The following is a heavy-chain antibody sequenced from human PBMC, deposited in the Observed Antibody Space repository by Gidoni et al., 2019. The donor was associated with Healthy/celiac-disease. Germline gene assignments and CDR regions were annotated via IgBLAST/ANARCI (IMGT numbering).Heavy chain of an antibody. J-gene: IGHJ4*02. D-gene: IGHD4-4*01. V-gene: IGHV3-30-3*01. CDR3: ARDRSSNYYFDY. CDR1: CFTFSSYA. CDR2: ISDDGSNK. Sequence: QVQLVESGGGVVQPGRSLRLSCAASCFTFSSYAMHWVRQAPGKGLGWVAVISDDGSNKYYADSVKGRFTISRDNSKNTLYLKMNSLRAEDTAVYYCARDRSSNYYFDYWGQGTMVTVSS.